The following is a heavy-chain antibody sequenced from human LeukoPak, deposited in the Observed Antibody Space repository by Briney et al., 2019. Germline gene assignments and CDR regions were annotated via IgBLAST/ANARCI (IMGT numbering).Heavy chain of an antibody. CDR2: IYHSGST. V-gene: IGHV4-4*02. D-gene: IGHD3-22*01. CDR3: ASGARDYYDSSGSRSWFDP. CDR1: GGSISSSNW. J-gene: IGHJ5*02. Sequence: SGTLSLTCAVSGGSISSSNWWSWVRQPPGKGLEWIGEIYHSGSTNYNPSLKSRVTISVDKSKNQFSLKLSSVTAADTAVYYCASGARDYYDSSGSRSWFDPWGQGTLVTVSS.